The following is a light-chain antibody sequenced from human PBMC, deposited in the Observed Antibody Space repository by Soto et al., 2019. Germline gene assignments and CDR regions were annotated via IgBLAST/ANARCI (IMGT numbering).Light chain of an antibody. V-gene: IGLV2-23*01. CDR2: EDI. CDR1: ISDVGSYNL. CDR3: CSYATTYTFV. J-gene: IGLJ1*01. Sequence: QSMLTQPASVSGSPGQSITISCTGTISDVGSYNLVSWYQQHPGKAPRLLIYEDIKRPSGVSNRFSGSKSGYTASLTISGLQAEDEADYYCCSYATTYTFVFGTGTKVTVL.